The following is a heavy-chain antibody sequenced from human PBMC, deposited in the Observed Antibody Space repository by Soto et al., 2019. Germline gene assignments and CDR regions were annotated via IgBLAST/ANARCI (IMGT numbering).Heavy chain of an antibody. Sequence: GGSLRLSCAASGFTFSTYGMHWVRQAPGKGLEWVAGISYDGSNKHYADSVKGRLTISRDNSKNKLYLQMNSLRDEDTTVYYCARASSGYVFDYWGQGTLVTVSS. J-gene: IGHJ4*02. CDR3: ARASSGYVFDY. CDR2: ISYDGSNK. D-gene: IGHD3-3*01. V-gene: IGHV3-30*03. CDR1: GFTFSTYG.